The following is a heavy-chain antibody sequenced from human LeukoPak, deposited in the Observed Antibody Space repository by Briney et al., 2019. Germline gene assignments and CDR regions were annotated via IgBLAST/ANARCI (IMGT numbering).Heavy chain of an antibody. CDR3: AKDRVRLWFGELYGMDV. V-gene: IGHV3-23*01. J-gene: IGHJ6*02. D-gene: IGHD3-10*01. CDR1: GFTFSSYA. Sequence: PGGSLRLSCAASGFTFSSYAMSWVRQAPGKGLEWVSAISGSGGSTYYADSVKGRFTISRDNSKNTPYLQMNSLRAEDTAVYYCAKDRVRLWFGELYGMDVWGQGTTVTVSS. CDR2: ISGSGGST.